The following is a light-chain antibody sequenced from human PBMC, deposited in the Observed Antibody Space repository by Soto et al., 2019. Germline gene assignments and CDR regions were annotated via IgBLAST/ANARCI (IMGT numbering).Light chain of an antibody. CDR3: SSYTGSSTYAV. V-gene: IGLV2-14*01. Sequence: QSALTQPASVSGSPGQSITISCTGTSSDVGGYNYVSWYQQHPGKAPKLMIYDVSNRPSGVSNRFSGSKSANTASLTISGLRAEDEADYYCSSYTGSSTYAVFGGGTKVTVL. CDR2: DVS. CDR1: SSDVGGYNY. J-gene: IGLJ2*01.